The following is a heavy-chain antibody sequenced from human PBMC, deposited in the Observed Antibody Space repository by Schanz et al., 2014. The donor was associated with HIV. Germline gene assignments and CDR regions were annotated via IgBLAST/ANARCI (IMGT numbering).Heavy chain of an antibody. CDR3: TRGRFLERGGMDV. CDR1: GFNFNSYG. J-gene: IGHJ6*02. V-gene: IGHV3-33*08. CDR2: IWVDGTSK. Sequence: QEQLVESGGGVVQPGRSLRLSCVASGFNFNSYGMHWVRQAPGKGLEWVAVIWVDGTSKFYADSVKGRFIISRDNSKNTLYLDINSLGAEDTAVYFCTRGRFLERGGMDVWGQGTAVTVSS. D-gene: IGHD3-3*01.